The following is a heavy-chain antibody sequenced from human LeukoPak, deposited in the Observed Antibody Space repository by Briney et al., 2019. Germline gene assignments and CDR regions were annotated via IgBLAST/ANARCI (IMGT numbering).Heavy chain of an antibody. CDR3: ARGGSGAYCPGF. J-gene: IGHJ4*02. D-gene: IGHD3-10*01. Sequence: ASVKVSCKTSGYTFTNNAITWVRQAPGQGLEWMGWIGTYSGNKNLAQKFPGRVTMTTDTPTRTAYMELKSLRSDDTAVYFCARGGSGAYCPGFWGQGTLVIVSS. CDR1: GYTFTNNA. CDR2: IGTYSGNK. V-gene: IGHV1-18*01.